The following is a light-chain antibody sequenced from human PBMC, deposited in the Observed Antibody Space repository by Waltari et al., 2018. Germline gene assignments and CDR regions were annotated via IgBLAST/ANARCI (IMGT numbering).Light chain of an antibody. CDR2: NNI. CDR3: ASWDDSLTGSWV. Sequence: QSVVTQPPSASGTPGQRVTISCSGSNSHIGSNAVNWYQHLPGTAPKPLIYNNIQRPSGVPDRFSASKSGSSASLAISGLHSEDEGDYYCASWDDSLTGSWVFGGGTKLTVL. V-gene: IGLV1-44*01. CDR1: NSHIGSNA. J-gene: IGLJ3*02.